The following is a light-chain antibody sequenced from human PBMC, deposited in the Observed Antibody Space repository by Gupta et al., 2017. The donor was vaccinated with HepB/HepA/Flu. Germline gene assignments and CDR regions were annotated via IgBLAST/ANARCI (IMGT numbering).Light chain of an antibody. CDR3: QAWDRTTVV. Sequence: SYALTQSPSVTVSPGQTASITCSGDHLGDKFASWYQQKPGQSPVLVIYEYSKRPSGSPERFSGSNSGNTATLTISGTQGRDEADYYCQAWDRTTVVFGPGTKLTVL. CDR1: HLGDKF. V-gene: IGLV3-1*01. J-gene: IGLJ3*02. CDR2: EYS.